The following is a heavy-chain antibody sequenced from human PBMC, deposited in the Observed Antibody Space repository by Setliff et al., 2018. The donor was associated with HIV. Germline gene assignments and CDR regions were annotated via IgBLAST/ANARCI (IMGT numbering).Heavy chain of an antibody. D-gene: IGHD2-15*01. Sequence: PSETLSLTCTVSGGSISNSRYYWSWIRQPPGKGLEWIGSIYYSGSTYYNPSLKSRVTISVDTSKNQFSLKLSSVTAADTAVYYCARQSVAVNPTAWGQGTLVTVSS. CDR1: GGSISNSRYY. J-gene: IGHJ5*02. V-gene: IGHV4-39*01. CDR3: ARQSVAVNPTA. CDR2: IYYSGST.